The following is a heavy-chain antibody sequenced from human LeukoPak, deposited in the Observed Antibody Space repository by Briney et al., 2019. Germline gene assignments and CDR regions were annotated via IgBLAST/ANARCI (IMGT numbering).Heavy chain of an antibody. CDR1: GGSFSGYY. CDR2: INHSGST. V-gene: IGHV4-34*01. D-gene: IGHD3-10*01. Sequence: SETLSLTCAVYGGSFSGYYWSWIRQPPGKGLEWIGEINHSGSTNYNPSLKSRVTISVDTSKNQFSLKLSSVTAEDTAVYYCARASFPGITHYYYYMDVWGKGTTVTVSS. CDR3: ARASFPGITHYYYYMDV. J-gene: IGHJ6*03.